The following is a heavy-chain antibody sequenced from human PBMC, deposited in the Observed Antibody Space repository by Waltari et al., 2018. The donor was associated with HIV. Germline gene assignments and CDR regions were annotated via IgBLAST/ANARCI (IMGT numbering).Heavy chain of an antibody. CDR1: GGSMSGYY. J-gene: IGHJ4*02. Sequence: QVQLQASGPGLVKPSATLSLTCTVSGGSMSGYYGSWIRQPPGKGLEWIGYIYYSGSPNCNPSLRSRVTISIDTSRNQFSLNLSSVTAADTAVYYCVRDYGDRYWGQGTLVTVSS. CDR3: VRDYGDRY. V-gene: IGHV4-59*01. CDR2: IYYSGSP. D-gene: IGHD4-17*01.